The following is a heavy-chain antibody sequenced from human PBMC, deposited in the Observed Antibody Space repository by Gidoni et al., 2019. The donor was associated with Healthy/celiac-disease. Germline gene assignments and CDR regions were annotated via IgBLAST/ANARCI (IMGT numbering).Heavy chain of an antibody. D-gene: IGHD1-26*01. V-gene: IGHV4-34*01. CDR1: GGSFSGYY. Sequence: QVQLQQWGAGLLKPSETLSLTCAVYGGSFSGYYWSWIRQPPGKGLEWIGEINHSGSTNYNPSLKSRVTISVDTSKNQFSLKLSSVTAADTAVYYCARLEWEQLYAFDIWGQGTMVTVSS. CDR2: INHSGST. J-gene: IGHJ3*02. CDR3: ARLEWEQLYAFDI.